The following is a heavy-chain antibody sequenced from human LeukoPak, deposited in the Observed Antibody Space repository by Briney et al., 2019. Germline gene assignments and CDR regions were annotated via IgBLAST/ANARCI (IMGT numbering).Heavy chain of an antibody. Sequence: GGSLRLSCAASGFTFDDYAMHWVRQAPGKGLEWVSGISWNSGSIGYADSVKGRFTISRDNAKNSLYLQMNSLRAEDTALYYCAKDRGGSSQLGDAFDVWGQGTMVSVSS. D-gene: IGHD1-1*01. CDR2: ISWNSGSI. V-gene: IGHV3-9*01. J-gene: IGHJ3*01. CDR1: GFTFDDYA. CDR3: AKDRGGSSQLGDAFDV.